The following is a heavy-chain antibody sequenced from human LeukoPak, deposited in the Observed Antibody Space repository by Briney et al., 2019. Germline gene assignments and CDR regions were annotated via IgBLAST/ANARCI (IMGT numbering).Heavy chain of an antibody. D-gene: IGHD3-3*01. J-gene: IGHJ5*02. Sequence: SETLSLTCTVSGGSISSTTFYWGWIRQPPGGGLEWIASVSYSGSTYYNPSLKSRVTISIDTSKNQFSLKLSSVTAADTAVYYCARDYIEVTYYDFWSGPPAFDPWGQGTLVTVSS. V-gene: IGHV4-39*07. CDR3: ARDYIEVTYYDFWSGPPAFDP. CDR1: GGSISSTTFY. CDR2: VSYSGST.